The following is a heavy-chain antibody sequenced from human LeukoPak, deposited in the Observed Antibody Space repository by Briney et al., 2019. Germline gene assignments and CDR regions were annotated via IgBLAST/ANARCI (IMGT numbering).Heavy chain of an antibody. Sequence: GASVKVSCKASGYTFTSYGISWVRQAPGQGLGWMGWISAYNGNTNYAQKLQGRVTMTTDTSTSTAYMELRSLRSDDTAVYYCARTPYYDFWRALPAEYFQHWGQGTLVTVSS. V-gene: IGHV1-18*01. CDR1: GYTFTSYG. CDR3: ARTPYYDFWRALPAEYFQH. J-gene: IGHJ1*01. CDR2: ISAYNGNT. D-gene: IGHD3-3*01.